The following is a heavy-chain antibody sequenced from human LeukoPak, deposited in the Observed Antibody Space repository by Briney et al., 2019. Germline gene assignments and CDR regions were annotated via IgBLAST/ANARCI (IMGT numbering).Heavy chain of an antibody. CDR2: ISYDGSNK. CDR1: GFTFSSYG. CDR3: AKGFRDYDILTGYIWVDH. J-gene: IGHJ4*02. D-gene: IGHD3-9*01. Sequence: PGGSLRLSCAASGFTFSSYGMHWVRQAPGKGLEGVAVISYDGSNKYYADSVEGRFTISRDSSKNTLYLQMNSLRAEDTAVYYCAKGFRDYDILTGYIWVDHWGQGTLVTVSS. V-gene: IGHV3-30*18.